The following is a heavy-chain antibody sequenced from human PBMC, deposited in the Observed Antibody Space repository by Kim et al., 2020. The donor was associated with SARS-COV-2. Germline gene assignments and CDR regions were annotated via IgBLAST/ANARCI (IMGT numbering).Heavy chain of an antibody. CDR2: IYYSGST. CDR1: GGSISSYY. D-gene: IGHD3-3*01. Sequence: SETLSLTCTVSGGSISSYYWSWIRQPPGKGLEWIGYIYYSGSTNYNPSLKSRVTISVDTSKNQFSLKLSSVTAADTAVYYCARHYDFWSGYYTGSDYWGQGTLVTVSS. J-gene: IGHJ4*02. V-gene: IGHV4-59*08. CDR3: ARHYDFWSGYYTGSDY.